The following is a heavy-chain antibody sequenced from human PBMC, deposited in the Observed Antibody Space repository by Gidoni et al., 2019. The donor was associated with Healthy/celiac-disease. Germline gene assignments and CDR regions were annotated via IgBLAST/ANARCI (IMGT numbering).Heavy chain of an antibody. J-gene: IGHJ6*02. D-gene: IGHD3-10*01. CDR2: INHSGST. Sequence: VQLQHSGAELLKPSYTRSLSCAVDGGSFSGCYWSWIPPPPGKGLEWIGEINHSGSTNYNPSLKSRVTISVDTSKNQFSLKLSSVTAADTAVYYCARTRRITMVGGYYYYGMDVWGQGTTVTVSS. CDR1: GGSFSGCY. CDR3: ARTRRITMVGGYYYYGMDV. V-gene: IGHV4-34*01.